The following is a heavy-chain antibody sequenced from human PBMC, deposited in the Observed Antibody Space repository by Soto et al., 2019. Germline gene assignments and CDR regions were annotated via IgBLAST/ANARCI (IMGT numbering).Heavy chain of an antibody. J-gene: IGHJ5*02. CDR1: GFSLSTSGMR. CDR2: IDWDDDK. V-gene: IGHV2-70*04. Sequence: SGPTLVNPTQTLTLTCTFSGFSLSTSGMRVSWIRQPPGKALEWLARIDWDDDKLHSTSLKTRLTISKDTSKNQVVLTMTNMDPVDTATYYCARSIVAAGNRWFDPWGQGTLVTVS. CDR3: ARSIVAAGNRWFDP. D-gene: IGHD6-13*01.